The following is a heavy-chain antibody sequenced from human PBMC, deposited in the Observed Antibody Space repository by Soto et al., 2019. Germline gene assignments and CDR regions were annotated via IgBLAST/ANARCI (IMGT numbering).Heavy chain of an antibody. CDR2: IYSGGST. Sequence: EVQLVESGGGLVQPGVSLRLSWAASGFTVSSNYMSWVRQAPGKGLEWVSVIYSGGSTYYADSVKCRFTIPRDSSKNTLYLEMNSRRAEDKAVYYCARYESGYSCRWGQGTLVTVSS. CDR3: ARYESGYSCR. V-gene: IGHV3-66*01. D-gene: IGHD3-22*01. CDR1: GFTVSSNY. J-gene: IGHJ4*02.